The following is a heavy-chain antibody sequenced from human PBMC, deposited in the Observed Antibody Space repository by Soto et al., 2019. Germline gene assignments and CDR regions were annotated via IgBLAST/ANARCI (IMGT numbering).Heavy chain of an antibody. J-gene: IGHJ4*02. CDR2: ISAHNGDT. D-gene: IGHD3-22*01. V-gene: IGHV1-18*04. Sequence: ASVKVSCKAYGYSFATYGFSWVRQAPGQGLECVGWISAHNGDTHYSQKFQGRVTLTTDTSTNTGYMELRSLTSDDTAVYFCATEPIYYNDGSGYYPLGHWGQGTLVTV. CDR3: ATEPIYYNDGSGYYPLGH. CDR1: GYSFATYG.